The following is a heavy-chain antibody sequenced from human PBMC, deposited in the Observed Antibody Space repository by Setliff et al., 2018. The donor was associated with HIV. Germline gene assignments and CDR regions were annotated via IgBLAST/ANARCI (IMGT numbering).Heavy chain of an antibody. CDR1: GFIFSSYS. CDR3: ARERFWSGYYNSKLGYNWFDP. J-gene: IGHJ5*02. CDR2: ISDDGSTE. D-gene: IGHD3-3*01. Sequence: PGESLKISCTASGFIFSSYSMHWVRQAPGKGLEWVGLISDDGSTEYYADSVKGRITISRDNSKNTLYLQMNSLRPEDTAVYYCARERFWSGYYNSKLGYNWFDPWGQGTLVTVSS. V-gene: IGHV3-30*04.